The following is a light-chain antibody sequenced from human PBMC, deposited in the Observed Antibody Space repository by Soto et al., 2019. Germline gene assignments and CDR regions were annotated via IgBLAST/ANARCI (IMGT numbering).Light chain of an antibody. V-gene: IGLV2-14*01. Sequence: QSALTQPASVSGSPGQSITISCTGTSSDVGGYNYVSWYQQHPGKVPKLMIYEVFRRPSGISNRFSRSKSGNTASLTISGLQAEDEADYYCCSYTTTSTYVFGGGTKVTVL. CDR2: EVF. J-gene: IGLJ2*01. CDR1: SSDVGGYNY. CDR3: CSYTTTSTYV.